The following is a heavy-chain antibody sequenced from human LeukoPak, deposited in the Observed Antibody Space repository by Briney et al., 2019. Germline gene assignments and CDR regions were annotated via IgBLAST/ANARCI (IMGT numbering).Heavy chain of an antibody. V-gene: IGHV5-51*01. CDR2: IYPGGSDT. CDR1: GYSFTSYW. J-gene: IGHJ3*01. Sequence: GESLKISCKGSGYSFTSYWIGWVRQMPGKGLEWMGIIYPGGSDTRYSPSFQGQVTISADKSIDTAYLQWSSLKASDTAMYYCAGGHDYGNYVNAFHLWGQGTMVSVSS. D-gene: IGHD4-11*01. CDR3: AGGHDYGNYVNAFHL.